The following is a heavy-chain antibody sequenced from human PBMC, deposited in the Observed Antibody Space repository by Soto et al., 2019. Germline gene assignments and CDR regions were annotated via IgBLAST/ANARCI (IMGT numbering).Heavy chain of an antibody. D-gene: IGHD2-2*01. V-gene: IGHV1-69*06. J-gene: IGHJ6*02. CDR2: IIPIFGTA. CDR1: GGTFSSYA. Sequence: SVNVSCKASGGTFSSYAISWVRQAPGQGREWMGGIIPIFGTANYAQKFQGRVTITADKSTSTAYTELSSLRSEDTAVYYCAVVVVPAAPTLYYYYGMDVWGQGTTVTVSS. CDR3: AVVVVPAAPTLYYYYGMDV.